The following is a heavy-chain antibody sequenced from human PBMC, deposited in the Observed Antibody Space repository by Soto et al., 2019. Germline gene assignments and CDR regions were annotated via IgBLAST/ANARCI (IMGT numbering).Heavy chain of an antibody. CDR1: GGSISSYY. CDR3: ARLRGLRFLNWFDP. D-gene: IGHD3-3*01. Sequence: PSETLSLTCTVSGGSISSYYWSWIRQPPGKGLEWIGYIYYSGSTNYNPSLKSRVSISVDTSKNQFSLKLSSVTAADTAVYYCARLRGLRFLNWFDPWGRGTLVTVSS. V-gene: IGHV4-59*01. CDR2: IYYSGST. J-gene: IGHJ5*02.